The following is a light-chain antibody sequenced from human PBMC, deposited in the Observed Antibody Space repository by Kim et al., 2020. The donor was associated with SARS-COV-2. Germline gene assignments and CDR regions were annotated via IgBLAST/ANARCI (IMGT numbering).Light chain of an antibody. CDR2: DVS. J-gene: IGLJ2*01. Sequence: GHPITISCTGTSSDVGGYNYVSWYQHHPGKAPKLMIYDVSNRPSGVSNRFSGSKSGNTASLTISGLQAEDEADYYCSSYTSSSTFVFGGGTQLTVL. CDR1: SSDVGGYNY. CDR3: SSYTSSSTFV. V-gene: IGLV2-14*03.